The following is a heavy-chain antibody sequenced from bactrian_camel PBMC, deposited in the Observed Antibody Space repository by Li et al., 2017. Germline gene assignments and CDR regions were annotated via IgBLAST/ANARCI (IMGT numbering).Heavy chain of an antibody. CDR1: GFRFSSYY. Sequence: VQLVESGGGSVQPGGSLRLSCAGSGFRFSSYYMSWVRQAPGKGLEWVSSIYSDGSNTAYADSVKGRFTISRDNAQNTVYLQMNSLKSVDTALYLCSIGSRITEASVQGQGTQVTVS. V-gene: IGHV3-2*01. J-gene: IGHJ4*01. CDR2: IYSDGSNT. D-gene: IGHD1*01.